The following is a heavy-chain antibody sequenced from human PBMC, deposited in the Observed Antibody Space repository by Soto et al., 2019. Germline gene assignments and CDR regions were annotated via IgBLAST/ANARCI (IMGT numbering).Heavy chain of an antibody. J-gene: IGHJ5*02. D-gene: IGHD1-1*01. Sequence: SQTLSLTCAISGDSVSSNSAAWNWIRQSPSRGLEWLGRTYYRSKWYNDYAISVKSRITINPDTSKNQFSLQLNSVIPEDTAVYCCPRANLGSARYSLEPFDTWGQGTLVTVSS. CDR3: PRANLGSARYSLEPFDT. V-gene: IGHV6-1*01. CDR1: GDSVSSNSAA. CDR2: TYYRSKWYN.